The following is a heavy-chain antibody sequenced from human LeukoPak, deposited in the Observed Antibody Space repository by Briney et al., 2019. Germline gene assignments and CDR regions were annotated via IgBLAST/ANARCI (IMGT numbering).Heavy chain of an antibody. CDR3: ARAEWLDAFDI. CDR2: INAGNGNT. V-gene: IGHV1-3*01. Sequence: ASVTVSCKASGYTFTSYAMHWVRQAPGQRLEWMGWINAGNGNTKYSQKFLGRVTITRDTSASTAYMELSSLRSEDTAVYYCARAEWLDAFDIWGQGTMVTVSS. D-gene: IGHD6-19*01. J-gene: IGHJ3*02. CDR1: GYTFTSYA.